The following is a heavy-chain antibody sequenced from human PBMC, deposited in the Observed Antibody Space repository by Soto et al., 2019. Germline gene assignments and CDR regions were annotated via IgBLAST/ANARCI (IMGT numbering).Heavy chain of an antibody. Sequence: GGSLRLSCAASGFTFSNAWMYWVRQAPGKGLEWVGRIKSKTDGGTTDYAAPVKGRFTISRDDSKNTLYLQMNSLKTEDTAVYYCTTDQVPRYSYGLGRDYYYYGMDVWGQGTTVTVSS. CDR2: IKSKTDGGTT. CDR3: TTDQVPRYSYGLGRDYYYYGMDV. J-gene: IGHJ6*02. D-gene: IGHD5-18*01. V-gene: IGHV3-15*07. CDR1: GFTFSNAW.